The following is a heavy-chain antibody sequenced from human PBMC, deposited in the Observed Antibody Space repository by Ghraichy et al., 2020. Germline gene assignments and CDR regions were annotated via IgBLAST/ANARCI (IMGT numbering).Heavy chain of an antibody. J-gene: IGHJ6*02. CDR1: GFTVSSNY. V-gene: IGHV3-53*01. CDR2: IYSGGST. Sequence: GGSLRLSCAASGFTVSSNYMSWVRQAPGKGLEWVSVIYSGGSTYYADSVKGRFTISRDNSKNTLYLQMNSLRAEDTAVYYCARAKAYSSSWIYYYYGMDVWGQGTTVTVSS. CDR3: ARAKAYSSSWIYYYYGMDV. D-gene: IGHD6-13*01.